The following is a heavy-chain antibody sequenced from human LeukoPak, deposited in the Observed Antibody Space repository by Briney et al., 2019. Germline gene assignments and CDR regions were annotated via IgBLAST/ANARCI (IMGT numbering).Heavy chain of an antibody. V-gene: IGHV4-39*01. J-gene: IGHJ3*02. CDR2: IYYSGST. D-gene: IGHD2-15*01. CDR3: ARATLLFAFDI. Sequence: PSETLSLTCAVSGGSISSNSYYWGWIRQPPGKGLEWIGSIYYSGSTYYNPSLKSRVTISVDTSKNQFSLKLSSVTPEDTAVYYCARATLLFAFDIWGQGTMVTVSS. CDR1: GGSISSNSYY.